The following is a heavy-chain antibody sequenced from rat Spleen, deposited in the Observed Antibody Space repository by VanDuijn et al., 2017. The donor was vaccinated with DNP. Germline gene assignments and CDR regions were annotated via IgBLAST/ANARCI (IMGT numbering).Heavy chain of an antibody. CDR2: INKDSSTI. D-gene: IGHD5-1*01. V-gene: IGHV4-2*01. Sequence: EVQLVESGGGFVQPGRSMKLSCAASGFTFSNYGMAWVRQAPGKGLEWIGQINKDSSTINYIPSLKEKITISRDNAQNTLYLQMNKLGSEDTATYYCARDWAYWGQGVMVTVSS. CDR1: GFTFSNYG. J-gene: IGHJ2*01. CDR3: ARDWAY.